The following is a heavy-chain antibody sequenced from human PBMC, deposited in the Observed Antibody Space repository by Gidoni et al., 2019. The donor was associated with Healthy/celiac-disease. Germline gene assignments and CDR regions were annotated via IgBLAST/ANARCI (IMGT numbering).Heavy chain of an antibody. Sequence: EVQLVVSGGGLVQPGGSLRLSCAASGFTFSSNYMRRVRQAPGKGLAWVSVIYSGGSTYYADSVKGRFTISRDNSKNTLYLQMNSLRAEDTAVYYCARGGAAAGFVGDWFDPRGQGTLVTVSS. CDR1: GFTFSSNY. CDR3: ARGGAAAGFVGDWFDP. D-gene: IGHD6-13*01. J-gene: IGHJ5*02. V-gene: IGHV3-66*01. CDR2: IYSGGST.